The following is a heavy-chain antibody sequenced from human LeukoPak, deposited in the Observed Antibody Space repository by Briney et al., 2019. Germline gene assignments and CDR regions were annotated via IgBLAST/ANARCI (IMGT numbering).Heavy chain of an antibody. J-gene: IGHJ4*02. CDR3: ARELFGSEDY. CDR2: ISWNSGSI. D-gene: IGHD3-10*01. CDR1: GFTFDDYA. Sequence: GGSLRLSCAASGFTFDDYAMHWVRQAPGKGLEWVSGISWNSGSIGYADSVKGRFTISRDNAKNSLYLQMNSLRAEDTALYCCARELFGSEDYWGQGTLVTVSS. V-gene: IGHV3-9*01.